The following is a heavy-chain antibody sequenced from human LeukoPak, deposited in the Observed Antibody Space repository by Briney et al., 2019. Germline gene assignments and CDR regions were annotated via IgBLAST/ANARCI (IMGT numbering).Heavy chain of an antibody. CDR2: ISSSGSTI. J-gene: IGHJ4*02. CDR3: ARDPSPYYGSGSYGFDY. V-gene: IGHV3-48*03. D-gene: IGHD3-10*01. CDR1: GFTFSSYE. Sequence: TGGSLRLSRAASGFTFSSYEMNWVRQAPGKGLEWVSYISSSGSTIYYADSVKGRFTISRDNAKNSLYLQMNSLRAEDTAVYYCARDPSPYYGSGSYGFDYWGQGTLVTVSS.